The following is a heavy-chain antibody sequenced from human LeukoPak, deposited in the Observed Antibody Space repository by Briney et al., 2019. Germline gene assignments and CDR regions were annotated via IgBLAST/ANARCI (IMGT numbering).Heavy chain of an antibody. Sequence: GGSLRLSCAASGFTFSSYAMSWVRQAPGKGLEWVSAISGSGGSTYYADSVKGRFTISRDNSKNTLYLQMNSLRAEDAAVYYCAKGRRSGWYNWFDPWGQGTLVTVSS. J-gene: IGHJ5*02. V-gene: IGHV3-23*01. CDR3: AKGRRSGWYNWFDP. CDR2: ISGSGGST. CDR1: GFTFSSYA. D-gene: IGHD6-19*01.